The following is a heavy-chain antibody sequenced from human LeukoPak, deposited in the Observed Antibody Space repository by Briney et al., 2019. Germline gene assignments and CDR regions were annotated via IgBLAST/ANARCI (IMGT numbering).Heavy chain of an antibody. D-gene: IGHD3-10*01. CDR1: GYTFTGYY. CDR3: ARVRLTNYGSGSYGY. J-gene: IGHJ4*02. V-gene: IGHV1-2*02. Sequence: ASVKVSCKASGYTFTGYYMHWVRQAPGQGLEWMGWINPNSGGTNYAQKFQGRVTMTRDASISTAYMELSRLRSDDTAVYYCARVRLTNYGSGSYGYWGQGTLVTVSS. CDR2: INPNSGGT.